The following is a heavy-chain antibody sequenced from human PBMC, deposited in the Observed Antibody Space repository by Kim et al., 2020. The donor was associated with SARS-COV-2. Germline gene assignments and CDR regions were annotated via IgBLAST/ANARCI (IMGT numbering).Heavy chain of an antibody. CDR3: ARQYNWNYGGGPNWFDP. V-gene: IGHV4-39*01. CDR2: IYYSGST. D-gene: IGHD1-7*01. J-gene: IGHJ5*02. CDR1: GGSISSSSYY. Sequence: SETLSLTCTVSGGSISSSSYYWGWIRQPPGKGLEWIGSIYYSGSTYYNPSLKSRVTISVDTSKNQFSLKLSSVTAADTAVYYCARQYNWNYGGGPNWFDPWGQGTLVTVSS.